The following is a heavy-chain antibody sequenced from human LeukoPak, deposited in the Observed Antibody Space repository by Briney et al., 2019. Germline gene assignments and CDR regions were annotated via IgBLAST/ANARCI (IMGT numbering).Heavy chain of an antibody. D-gene: IGHD5/OR15-5a*01. CDR1: GGSISSSSYY. CDR3: ARGLHEYNWFDP. J-gene: IGHJ5*02. CDR2: IYYSGST. V-gene: IGHV4-39*07. Sequence: SETLSLTCTVSGGSISSSSYYWGWIRQPPGKGLEWIGSIYYSGSTYYNPSLKSRVTISVDTSKNQFSLKLSSVTAADTAVYYCARGLHEYNWFDPWGQGTLVTVSS.